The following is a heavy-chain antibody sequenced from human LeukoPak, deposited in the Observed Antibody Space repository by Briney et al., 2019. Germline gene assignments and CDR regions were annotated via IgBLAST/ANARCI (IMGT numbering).Heavy chain of an antibody. D-gene: IGHD6-19*01. J-gene: IGHJ6*02. CDR2: INTNTGNP. CDR3: AREWLVPIPGGNYYYGMDV. Sequence: ASVTVSCKASGYTFTSYAMNWVRQAPGQGLEWMGWINTNTGNPTYAQGFTGRFVFSLDTSVSTAYLQISSLKAEDTAVYYCAREWLVPIPGGNYYYGMDVWGQGTTVTVSS. V-gene: IGHV7-4-1*02. CDR1: GYTFTSYA.